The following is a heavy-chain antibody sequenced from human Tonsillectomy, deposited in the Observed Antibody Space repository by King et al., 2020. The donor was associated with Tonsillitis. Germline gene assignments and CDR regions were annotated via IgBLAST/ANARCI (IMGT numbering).Heavy chain of an antibody. J-gene: IGHJ6*02. CDR2: IYYSGGT. Sequence: QLQESGPGLVKPSQTLSLTCTVSGGSISSADYYWSWIRQPPGKGLEWIGYIYYSGGTYYNPSLKSRVTISVDSSKNQFSLKLSSVTAADTAVYYCTRAPGAYYSMDVWGQGTTVTVSS. V-gene: IGHV4-30-4*01. D-gene: IGHD4/OR15-4a*01. CDR1: GGSISSADYY. CDR3: TRAPGAYYSMDV.